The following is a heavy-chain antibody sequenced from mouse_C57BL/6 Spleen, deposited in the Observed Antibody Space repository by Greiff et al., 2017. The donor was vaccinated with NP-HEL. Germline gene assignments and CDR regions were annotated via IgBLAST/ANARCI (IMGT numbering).Heavy chain of an antibody. CDR2: INPYNGGT. CDR3: ARNYYGYAMDY. CDR1: GYTFTDYY. J-gene: IGHJ4*01. D-gene: IGHD1-1*01. V-gene: IGHV1-19*01. Sequence: EVQLQESGPVLVKPGASVKMSCKASGYTFTDYYMNWVKQSHGKSLEWIGVINPYNGGTSYNQKFKGKATLTVDKSSSTAYMELNSLTSEDSAVYYCARNYYGYAMDYWGQGTSVTVSS.